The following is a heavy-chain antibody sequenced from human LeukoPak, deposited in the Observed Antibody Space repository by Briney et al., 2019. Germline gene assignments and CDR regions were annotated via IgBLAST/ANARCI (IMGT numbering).Heavy chain of an antibody. CDR3: ARHRKIEELDY. Sequence: SETLSLTCTVSGGSISSSSYYWGWIRQPPGKGLEWIGSIYYSGSTYYNPSLKSRVTISVNTSKNQFSLKLSSVTAADTAVYCCARHRKIEELDYWGQGTLVTVSS. J-gene: IGHJ4*02. V-gene: IGHV4-39*01. CDR1: GGSISSSSYY. CDR2: IYYSGST. D-gene: IGHD1-26*01.